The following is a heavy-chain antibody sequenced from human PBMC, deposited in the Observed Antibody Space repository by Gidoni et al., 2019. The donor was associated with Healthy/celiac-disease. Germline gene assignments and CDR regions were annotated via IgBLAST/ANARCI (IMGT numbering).Heavy chain of an antibody. CDR3: AITAIGSVVTKGSRPDAFDI. J-gene: IGHJ3*02. Sequence: EVQLVQSGAEVKKPGESLKISCKGSGYSFTSYWIGWVRQMPGKGLEGMGIIYPGDSDTRYSPSFQGQVTISADKSISTAYLQWSSLKASDTAMYYCAITAIGSVVTKGSRPDAFDIWGQGTMVTVSS. V-gene: IGHV5-51*01. CDR2: IYPGDSDT. CDR1: GYSFTSYW. D-gene: IGHD3-10*01.